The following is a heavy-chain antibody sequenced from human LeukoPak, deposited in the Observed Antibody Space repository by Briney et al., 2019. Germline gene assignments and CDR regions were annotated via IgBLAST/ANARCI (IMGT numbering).Heavy chain of an antibody. V-gene: IGHV1-69*06. J-gene: IGHJ4*02. CDR3: ARDRADYDSSGYDY. Sequence: GASVKVSCKASGGTFSSYAISWVRQAPGQGLEWMGGIIPIFGTANYAQKFQGRVTITADKSTSTAYMELSSLRSEDTAVYYCARDRADYDSSGYDYWGQGTLVTVSS. CDR2: IIPIFGTA. D-gene: IGHD3-22*01. CDR1: GGTFSSYA.